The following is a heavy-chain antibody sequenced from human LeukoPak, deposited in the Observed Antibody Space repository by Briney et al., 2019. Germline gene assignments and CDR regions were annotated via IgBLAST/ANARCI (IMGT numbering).Heavy chain of an antibody. Sequence: KPSQTLSLTCSVSGGSITNTYWNWIRQPQGKGLDWIGNVYDNGGTGGTNYNPSLESRVTLSVDTSNSLFSLKVTSVTAADTAVYYCARLGRSSAWSLFDYWGQGMLVTVSS. D-gene: IGHD6-19*01. J-gene: IGHJ4*02. CDR3: ARLGRSSAWSLFDY. CDR1: GGSITNTY. V-gene: IGHV4-59*01. CDR2: VYDNGGTGGT.